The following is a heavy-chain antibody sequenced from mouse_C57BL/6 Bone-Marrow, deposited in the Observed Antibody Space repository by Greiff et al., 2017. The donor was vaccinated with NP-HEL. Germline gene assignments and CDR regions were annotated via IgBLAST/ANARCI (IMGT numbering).Heavy chain of an antibody. J-gene: IGHJ2*01. D-gene: IGHD1-1*01. CDR3: ARSGIYYGSSLYYFDY. Sequence: EVQLQQSGPVLVKPGASVKMSCKASGYTFTDYYMNWVKQSHGKSLEWIGVINPYNGGTSYNQKFKGKATLTVDKSSSTAYMELNGLTSEDSAVYYCARSGIYYGSSLYYFDYWGQGTTLTVSS. V-gene: IGHV1-19*01. CDR1: GYTFTDYY. CDR2: INPYNGGT.